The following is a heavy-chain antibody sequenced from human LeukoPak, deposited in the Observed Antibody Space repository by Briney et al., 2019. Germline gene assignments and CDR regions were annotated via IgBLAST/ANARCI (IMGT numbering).Heavy chain of an antibody. CDR3: ARDGGDRLY. J-gene: IGHJ4*02. Sequence: PGESLRLSCAPSGFTFSSYRKNWVPQAPGKGVEWVSCISSSSTYIYYADSVKRRFAISRDNAKHSLYLQMNSLRAEDTAVYYCARDGGDRLYWGQGTLVTVSS. CDR2: ISSSSTYI. CDR1: GFTFSSYR. D-gene: IGHD2-21*02. V-gene: IGHV3-21*01.